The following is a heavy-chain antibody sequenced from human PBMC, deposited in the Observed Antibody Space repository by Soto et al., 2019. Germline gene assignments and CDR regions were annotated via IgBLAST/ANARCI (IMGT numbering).Heavy chain of an antibody. CDR1: GFTFNNFW. CDR2: INTDGSVT. CDR3: ARQTGLGATNY. Sequence: PGRSLRLSCAGSGFTFNNFWMHWVRQAPGKGLVWVARINTDGSVTSHADSVKGRFTISRDNAKSTLYLQMNSLRAEDSARYYCARQTGLGATNYWGRGTLVTVSS. D-gene: IGHD1-26*01. V-gene: IGHV3-74*01. J-gene: IGHJ4*02.